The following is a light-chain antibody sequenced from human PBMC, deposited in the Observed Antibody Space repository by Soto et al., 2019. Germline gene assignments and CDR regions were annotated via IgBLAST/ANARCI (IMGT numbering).Light chain of an antibody. V-gene: IGKV3-15*01. J-gene: IGKJ4*01. CDR2: DAS. CDR1: QSIGNN. CDR3: QQYNNWPLT. Sequence: EILMTQSPGTLSVSPGERATLSCRASQSIGNNLDWYQQKPGQTPRLLVFDASTRATGFPPRFSGSGSGTEFTLTISSLQSEDFAVYYCQQYNNWPLTFGGGTKVAIK.